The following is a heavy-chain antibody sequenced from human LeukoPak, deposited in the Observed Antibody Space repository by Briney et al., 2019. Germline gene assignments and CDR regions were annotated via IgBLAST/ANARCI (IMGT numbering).Heavy chain of an antibody. CDR1: GYTFTGHY. J-gene: IGHJ4*02. Sequence: ASVKVSCKASGYTFTGHYMHWVRQAPGQGLEWMGWINPNSGGTNYAQKFQGWVTLTRDTSISTAYMELSRLRSDDTAVYYCARESGGAGYDYWGQGTLVTVSS. D-gene: IGHD2-15*01. CDR2: INPNSGGT. CDR3: ARESGGAGYDY. V-gene: IGHV1-2*04.